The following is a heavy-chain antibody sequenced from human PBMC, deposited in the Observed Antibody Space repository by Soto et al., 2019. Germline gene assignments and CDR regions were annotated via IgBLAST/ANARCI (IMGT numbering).Heavy chain of an antibody. Sequence: QVQLQQWGAGLLKPSETLSLTCAVYGGSFSGYYWSWIRQPPGKGLEWMGEINHSGSTNYNPSLKSRVTISVDTSKNQFSLKLSSVTAADTAVYYCAGRPLGYCSSTSCYRTDYWGQGTLVTVSS. CDR2: INHSGST. D-gene: IGHD2-2*01. CDR3: AGRPLGYCSSTSCYRTDY. J-gene: IGHJ4*02. V-gene: IGHV4-34*01. CDR1: GGSFSGYY.